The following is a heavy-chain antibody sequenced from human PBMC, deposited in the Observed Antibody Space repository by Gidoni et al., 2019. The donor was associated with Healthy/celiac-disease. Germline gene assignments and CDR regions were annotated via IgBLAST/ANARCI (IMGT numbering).Heavy chain of an antibody. V-gene: IGHV1-58*01. CDR3: AAGLQLDGVR. J-gene: IGHJ4*02. Sequence: QMPLVQAGPEVMKPRTSVKVTCNASGFTFTTSAVQWVRQARGQRLEWIGWFVVGSGNTNYAQKFQARVTITRDMSTSTASMELSSLRSEDTAVYYCAAGLQLDGVRWGQGTLVTVSS. D-gene: IGHD1-1*01. CDR1: GFTFTTSA. CDR2: FVVGSGNT.